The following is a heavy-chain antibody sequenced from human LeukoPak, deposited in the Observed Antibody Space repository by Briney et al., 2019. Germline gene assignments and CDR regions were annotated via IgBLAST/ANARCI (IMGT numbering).Heavy chain of an antibody. CDR3: AKTPTRYYDGSGYYYFDF. V-gene: IGHV3-23*01. Sequence: GGSLRLSCAASGFTFSTYAMTWVRQAPGKGLEWVSDISGSGGFTNYADSVKGRFTISRDNSKNTLYLQMNSLRAEDTAVYYCAKTPTRYYDGSGYYYFDFWGQGTLVTVSS. CDR2: ISGSGGFT. J-gene: IGHJ4*02. D-gene: IGHD3-22*01. CDR1: GFTFSTYA.